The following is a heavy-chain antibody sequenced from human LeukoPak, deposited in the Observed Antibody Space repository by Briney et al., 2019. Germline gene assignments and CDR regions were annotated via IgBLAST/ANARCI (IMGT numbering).Heavy chain of an antibody. J-gene: IGHJ3*02. V-gene: IGHV3-33*01. D-gene: IGHD6-19*01. CDR3: ARDLHSSGWYDAFDI. CDR2: IWYDGSNK. CDR1: GFTFSSYG. Sequence: PGGSLRLSCAASGFTFSSYGMHWVRQAPGKGLEWVAVIWYDGSNKYYADSVKGRFTISRDNSKNTLYLQMTSLRAEDTAVYYCARDLHSSGWYDAFDIWGQGTMVTVSS.